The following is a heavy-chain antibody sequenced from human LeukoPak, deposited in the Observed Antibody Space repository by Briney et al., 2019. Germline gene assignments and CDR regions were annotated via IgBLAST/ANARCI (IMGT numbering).Heavy chain of an antibody. CDR3: AEFRGSYYNGAFDI. J-gene: IGHJ3*02. CDR1: GGSISSYY. V-gene: IGHV4-59*04. CDR2: IYHRGST. D-gene: IGHD1-26*01. Sequence: SETLSLTCTVSGGSISSYYWSWIRQPPGKGLEWIGSIYHRGSTYYNPSLKSRVTISVDTSKNQFSLKLSSVTAADTAVYYCAEFRGSYYNGAFDIWGQGTMVTVSS.